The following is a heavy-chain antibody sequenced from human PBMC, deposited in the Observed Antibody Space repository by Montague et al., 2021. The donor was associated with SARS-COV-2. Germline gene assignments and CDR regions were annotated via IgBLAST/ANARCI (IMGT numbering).Heavy chain of an antibody. V-gene: IGHV4-59*01. Sequence: SETLSLTCTVSGSSISSYYWSWIRQPPGKGLEWIGYIYYSGSTXXXPSXXXRVTISVDTSKNQFSLKLSSVTAADTAVYYCAREVRYYYDSSGPGAFDIWGQGTMVTVSS. CDR3: AREVRYYYDSSGPGAFDI. CDR2: IYYSGST. D-gene: IGHD3-22*01. J-gene: IGHJ3*02. CDR1: GSSISSYY.